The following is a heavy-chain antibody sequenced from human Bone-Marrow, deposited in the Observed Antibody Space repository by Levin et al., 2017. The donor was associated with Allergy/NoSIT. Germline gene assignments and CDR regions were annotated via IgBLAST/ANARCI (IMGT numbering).Heavy chain of an antibody. CDR2: INHSGST. CDR3: ARGGRWSFSYYFDY. V-gene: IGHV4-34*01. Sequence: SSETLSLTCAVDGGSFTGYFWTWIRQPPGKGLEWIGEINHSGSTKYNPSLTSRVTISVDTSKKEFSLNLSSVTAADTAVFYCARGGRWSFSYYFDYWGQGTQVTVSS. J-gene: IGHJ4*02. D-gene: IGHD3-10*01. CDR1: GGSFTGYF.